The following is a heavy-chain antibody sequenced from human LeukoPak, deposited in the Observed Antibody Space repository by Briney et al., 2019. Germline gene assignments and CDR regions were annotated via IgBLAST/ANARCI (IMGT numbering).Heavy chain of an antibody. V-gene: IGHV4-4*07. CDR2: IYTSGST. D-gene: IGHD4-17*01. CDR3: ASGLNYGDYKLDY. Sequence: PSETLSLTCTVSGGSISSYYWSWIRQPAGKGLEWIGRIYTSGSTNYNPSLKSRVTISVDKSKNQLSLKLSPVTAADTAVYYCASGLNYGDYKLDYWGQGTLVTVSS. J-gene: IGHJ4*02. CDR1: GGSISSYY.